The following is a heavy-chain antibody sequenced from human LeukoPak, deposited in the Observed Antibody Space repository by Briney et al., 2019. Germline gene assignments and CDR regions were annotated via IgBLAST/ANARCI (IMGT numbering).Heavy chain of an antibody. D-gene: IGHD2-21*02. V-gene: IGHV3-15*01. J-gene: IGHJ4*02. CDR1: GFTFNNAW. CDR3: TTDFRAGVCSGDCFNY. Sequence: PGGSLRLSCAASGFTFNNAWMSWVRQAPGKGLEWVGRIKSETAGGTTDYAAPVKGRFTISRDDSKNTLYLQMHSLKAEDTAVYYCTTDFRAGVCSGDCFNYWGQGTMVTVSS. CDR2: IKSETAGGTT.